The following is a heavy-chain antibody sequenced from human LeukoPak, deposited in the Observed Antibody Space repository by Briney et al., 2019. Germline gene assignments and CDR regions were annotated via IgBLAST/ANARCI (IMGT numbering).Heavy chain of an antibody. J-gene: IGHJ4*02. CDR2: IIPIFGTA. D-gene: IGHD6-13*01. V-gene: IGHV1-69*05. CDR3: ARDGRIAAAAFDY. Sequence: SVTVSCKASGGTFSSYAISWVRQAPGQGLEWMGGIIPIFGTANYAQKFQGRVTMTTDTSTSTAYMELRSLRSDDTAVYYCARDGRIAAAAFDYWGQGTLVTVSS. CDR1: GGTFSSYA.